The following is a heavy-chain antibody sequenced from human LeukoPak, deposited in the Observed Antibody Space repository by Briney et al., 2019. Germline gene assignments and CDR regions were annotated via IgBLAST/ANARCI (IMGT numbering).Heavy chain of an antibody. Sequence: ASVKVSCKASGYTFTGCYMHWVRQAPGQGLEWMGWINPNSGGTNYAQKFQGWVTMTRDTSISTAYMELSRLRSDDTAVYYCARSTCSGGSCYDYWGQGTLVTASS. J-gene: IGHJ4*02. D-gene: IGHD2-15*01. CDR2: INPNSGGT. CDR1: GYTFTGCY. CDR3: ARSTCSGGSCYDY. V-gene: IGHV1-2*04.